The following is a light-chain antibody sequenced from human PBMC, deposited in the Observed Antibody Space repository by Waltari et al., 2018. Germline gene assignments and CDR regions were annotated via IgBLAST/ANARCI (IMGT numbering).Light chain of an antibody. Sequence: QSVLTQPPSASGTPGQRVTISCSGGATNIGVNFVYWYRQLPGTAPKLLLYKNEHRPSGFPVAISGSKAGTSASLVISGLRSEDEADYYCAAWDDRLYTVMFGGGTKLTVL. CDR1: ATNIGVNF. J-gene: IGLJ3*02. V-gene: IGLV1-47*01. CDR2: KNE. CDR3: AAWDDRLYTVM.